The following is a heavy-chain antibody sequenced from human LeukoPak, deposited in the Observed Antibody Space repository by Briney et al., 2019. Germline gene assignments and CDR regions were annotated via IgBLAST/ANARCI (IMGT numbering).Heavy chain of an antibody. CDR3: AKSPYGDPYYFDY. CDR2: ISGSGSST. V-gene: IGHV3-23*01. Sequence: GGSLRLSCAASGFTFSSYAMSWVRQAPGKGLEWVSAISGSGSSTYYADSVKGRFTISRDNSKNTLYLQMNSLRAEDTAVYYCAKSPYGDPYYFDYWGQGTLVTVSS. D-gene: IGHD4-17*01. J-gene: IGHJ4*02. CDR1: GFTFSSYA.